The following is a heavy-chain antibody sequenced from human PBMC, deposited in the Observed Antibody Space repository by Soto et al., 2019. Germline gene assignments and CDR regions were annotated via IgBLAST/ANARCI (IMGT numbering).Heavy chain of an antibody. CDR3: AKDLTSVGYSGYEEYFEY. J-gene: IGHJ4*02. D-gene: IGHD5-12*01. CDR2: ISGSGGST. V-gene: IGHV3-23*01. Sequence: PGGSLRLSCAASGFTFSSYAMSWVRQAPGKGLEWVSAISGSGGSTYYADSVKGRFTISRDNSKNTLYLQMNSLRAEDTAVYYCAKDLTSVGYSGYEEYFEYWGQGTLVTVSS. CDR1: GFTFSSYA.